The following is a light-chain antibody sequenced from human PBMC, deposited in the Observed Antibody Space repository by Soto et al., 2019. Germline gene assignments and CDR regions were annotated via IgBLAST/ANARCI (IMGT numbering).Light chain of an antibody. CDR2: EGT. CDR1: SSDVGSYNL. Sequence: QSALTQPASVSGSPGQSITISCTGTSSDVGSYNLVSWYQQHPGKAPKLMIYEGTKRPSGVSNRFSGSKSGNTTSLTISGLQAEDEADYYCCSYAGSSTFVETGTKVTVL. V-gene: IGLV2-23*03. CDR3: CSYAGSSTF. J-gene: IGLJ1*01.